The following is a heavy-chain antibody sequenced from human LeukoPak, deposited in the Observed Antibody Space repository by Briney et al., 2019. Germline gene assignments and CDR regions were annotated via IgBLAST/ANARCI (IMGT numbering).Heavy chain of an antibody. J-gene: IGHJ4*02. CDR2: ISGSGGTT. Sequence: PGGSLRLSCAASGFRFSNYAMSWVRQAPGKGLEWVSGISGSGGTTFYADSVKGRFTISRDNSKSTLYLQISTLSAEDTAVYYCSKDRLVGYNYGEDSFDYWGRGTLVTVSS. CDR3: SKDRLVGYNYGEDSFDY. CDR1: GFRFSNYA. V-gene: IGHV3-23*01. D-gene: IGHD5-18*01.